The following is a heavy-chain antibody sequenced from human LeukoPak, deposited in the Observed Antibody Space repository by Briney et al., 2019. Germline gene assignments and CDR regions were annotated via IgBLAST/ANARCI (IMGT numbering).Heavy chain of an antibody. V-gene: IGHV4-59*08. CDR3: ARRGYDFWSGYKETLGYFDY. CDR1: GGSISNYY. J-gene: IGHJ4*02. Sequence: SETLSLTRTVSGGSISNYYWSWIRQPPGKGLEWIGYIYYSGSTNYNPSLKSRVTISVDTSKNQFSLKLSSVTAADTAVYYCARRGYDFWSGYKETLGYFDYWGQGTLVTVSS. CDR2: IYYSGST. D-gene: IGHD3-3*01.